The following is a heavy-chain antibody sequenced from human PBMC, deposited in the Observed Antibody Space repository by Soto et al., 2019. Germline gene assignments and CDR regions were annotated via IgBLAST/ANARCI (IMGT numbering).Heavy chain of an antibody. CDR3: AREGSSGSHRRYFFDY. D-gene: IGHD3-16*02. V-gene: IGHV3-74*01. Sequence: SLRLSCAVSGFTFSSYWMHWVRQAPGKGLVWVSRINTDGTTTTYADSVKGRFTISRDNAKNTLYLQMNSLRAEDTAVYYCAREGSSGSHRRYFFDYWGQGTLVTVSS. CDR2: INTDGTTT. J-gene: IGHJ4*01. CDR1: GFTFSSYW.